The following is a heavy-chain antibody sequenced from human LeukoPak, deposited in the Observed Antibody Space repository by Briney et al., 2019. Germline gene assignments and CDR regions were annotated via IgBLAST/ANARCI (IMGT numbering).Heavy chain of an antibody. J-gene: IGHJ4*02. D-gene: IGHD3-22*01. CDR1: GFTFSTYA. CDR3: AKDYPSMIVVWALHDY. Sequence: PGGSLRLSCAASGFTFSTYAMNWVRQAPGKGLEWVSGISGSGSSTYYADSVKGRFTISRDNSKNTLYLQMNSLRAEDTAVYYCAKDYPSMIVVWALHDYWGQGTLVTVSS. CDR2: ISGSGSST. V-gene: IGHV3-23*01.